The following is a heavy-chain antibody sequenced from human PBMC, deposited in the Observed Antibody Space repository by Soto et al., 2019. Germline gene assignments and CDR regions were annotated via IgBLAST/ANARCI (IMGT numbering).Heavy chain of an antibody. CDR2: ISSSSSTI. CDR3: ASRLEGRSYYYYGMDD. D-gene: IGHD1-1*01. J-gene: IGHJ6*02. V-gene: IGHV3-48*02. Sequence: EVQLVESGGGLVQPGGSLRLSCAASGFTFSSYSMNWVRQAPGKGLEWVSYISSSSSTIYYADSVKGRFTISRDNAKNSLYLQMHSLRDEDTAVYYCASRLEGRSYYYYGMDDWGQGTTVTVSS. CDR1: GFTFSSYS.